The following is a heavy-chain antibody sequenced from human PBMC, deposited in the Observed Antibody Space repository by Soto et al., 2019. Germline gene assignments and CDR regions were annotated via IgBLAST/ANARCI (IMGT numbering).Heavy chain of an antibody. V-gene: IGHV2-5*02. CDR1: GFSLTTSGVG. D-gene: IGHD3-10*01. CDR2: FYWDEDK. CDR3: AHRDGVGEFDS. Sequence: QITLKESGPTLVKPTQTLTLTCTFSGFSLTTSGVGVGWIRQPPGKALEWLALFYWDEDKRYSPALKSRLTTTKDTSRDQVILTKAKMDPVDTATYFCAHRDGVGEFDSWGQGSLVTGSS. J-gene: IGHJ5*01.